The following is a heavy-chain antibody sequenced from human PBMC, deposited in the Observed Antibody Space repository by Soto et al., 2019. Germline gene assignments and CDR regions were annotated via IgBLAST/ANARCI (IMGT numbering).Heavy chain of an antibody. V-gene: IGHV3-23*01. CDR2: ISGSGGST. Sequence: GGSLRLSCAASGFTFSSYAMSWVRQAPGKGLEWVSAISGSGGSTYYADSVKGRFTISRDNSKNTLYLQMNSLRAEDTAVYYCAKPPSRYAMYSNPTSGDYFDYWGQGTLVTVSS. CDR1: GFTFSSYA. D-gene: IGHD2-8*01. J-gene: IGHJ4*02. CDR3: AKPPSRYAMYSNPTSGDYFDY.